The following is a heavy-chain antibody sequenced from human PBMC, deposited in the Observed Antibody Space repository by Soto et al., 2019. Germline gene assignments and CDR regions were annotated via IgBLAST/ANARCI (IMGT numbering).Heavy chain of an antibody. CDR1: GYTFTSYG. Sequence: ASVKVSCKASGYTFTSYGISWVRQAPGQGLEWMGWISAYNGNTNYAQKLQGRVTMTTDTSTSTAYVELRGLRSDDTAVYYCARAGKPYCSSTSCSPWFDPWGQGTLVTVSS. D-gene: IGHD2-2*01. J-gene: IGHJ5*02. CDR2: ISAYNGNT. CDR3: ARAGKPYCSSTSCSPWFDP. V-gene: IGHV1-18*01.